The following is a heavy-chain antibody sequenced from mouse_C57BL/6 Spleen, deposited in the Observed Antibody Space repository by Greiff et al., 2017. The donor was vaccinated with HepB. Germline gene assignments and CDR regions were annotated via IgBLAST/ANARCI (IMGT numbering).Heavy chain of an antibody. CDR2: IDPSDSET. D-gene: IGHD3-3*01. Sequence: VQLQQSGAELVRPGSSVKLSCKASGYTFTSYWMHWVKQRPIQGLEWIGNIDPSDSETHYNQKFKDKATLTVDKSSSTAYMQLSSLTSEEFAVYYCARRGRAMDYWGQGTSVTVSS. V-gene: IGHV1-52*01. CDR3: ARRGRAMDY. CDR1: GYTFTSYW. J-gene: IGHJ4*01.